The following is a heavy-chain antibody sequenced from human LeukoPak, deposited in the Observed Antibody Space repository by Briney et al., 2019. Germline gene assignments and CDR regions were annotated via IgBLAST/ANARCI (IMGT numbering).Heavy chain of an antibody. J-gene: IGHJ4*02. D-gene: IGHD3-10*01. V-gene: IGHV3-23*01. CDR2: ISGSGGST. Sequence: GGSLRLSCAASGFTSSSYAMSWVRQAPGKGLEWVSAISGSGGSTYYADSVKGRFTISRDNSKNTLYLQMNSLRAEDTAVYYCAKDLAYGSGVGGFDYWGQGTLVTVSS. CDR1: GFTSSSYA. CDR3: AKDLAYGSGVGGFDY.